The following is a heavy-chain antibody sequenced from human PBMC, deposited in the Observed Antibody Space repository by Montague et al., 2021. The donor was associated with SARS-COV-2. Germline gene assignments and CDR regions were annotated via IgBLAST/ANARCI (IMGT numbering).Heavy chain of an antibody. Sequence: SETLSLTCAVHGGSFSTYSWNWIRRPPGKGLEWIGEIHHGGSTNYNPSLKSRATISADTSKNQFSLKLTSVAAADTAAYYCARLGDGVVPSPILGVGPYYSYYYMDVWGKGTTVTVSS. V-gene: IGHV4-34*01. CDR1: GGSFSTYS. CDR2: IHHGGST. J-gene: IGHJ6*03. D-gene: IGHD3-10*01. CDR3: ARLGDGVVPSPILGVGPYYSYYYMDV.